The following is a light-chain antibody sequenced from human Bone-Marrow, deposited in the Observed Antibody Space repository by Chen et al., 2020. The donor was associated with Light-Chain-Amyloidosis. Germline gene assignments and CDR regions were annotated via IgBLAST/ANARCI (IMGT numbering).Light chain of an antibody. CDR1: QSILYSPRKKDY. Sequence: DIVMSQYPDSLAVSLGERATINCTSSQSILYSPRKKDYLAWYQHKPGQPPKLLIYWASIRESGVPDRFSGSGSGTDFTLTISSLQAEDVAVYFCQQYYRAQTFGQWTKVEIK. J-gene: IGKJ1*01. CDR2: WAS. CDR3: QQYYRAQT. V-gene: IGKV4-1*01.